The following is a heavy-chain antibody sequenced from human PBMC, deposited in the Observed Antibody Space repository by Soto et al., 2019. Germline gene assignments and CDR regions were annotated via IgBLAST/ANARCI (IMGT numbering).Heavy chain of an antibody. Sequence: SQTLSLTCAISGDSVSSNSAAWNWIRQSPSRGLEWLGRTYYRSKWYNDYAASVKSRITINPDTSKNQFSLQLNSVTPEDTAVYFCARSPYSSGWYPVHFDYWGQGTRGTVS. CDR1: GDSVSSNSAA. CDR2: TYYRSKWYN. J-gene: IGHJ4*02. D-gene: IGHD6-19*01. V-gene: IGHV6-1*01. CDR3: ARSPYSSGWYPVHFDY.